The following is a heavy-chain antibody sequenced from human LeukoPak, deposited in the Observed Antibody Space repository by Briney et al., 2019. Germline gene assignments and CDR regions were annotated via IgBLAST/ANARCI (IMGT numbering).Heavy chain of an antibody. CDR3: ARDPRGREQWLVMWGPSYYFDY. J-gene: IGHJ4*02. CDR2: INPNSGGT. D-gene: IGHD6-19*01. V-gene: IGHV1-2*02. Sequence: GASVKVSCKASGYTFTSYYMHWVRQAPGQGLEWMGWINPNSGGTNYAQKFQGRVTMTRDTSISTAYMELSRLRSDDTAVYYCARDPRGREQWLVMWGPSYYFDYWGQGTLVTVSS. CDR1: GYTFTSYY.